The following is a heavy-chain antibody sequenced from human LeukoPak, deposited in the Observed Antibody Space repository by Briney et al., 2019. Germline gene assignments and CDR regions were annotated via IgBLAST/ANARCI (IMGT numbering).Heavy chain of an antibody. V-gene: IGHV3-23*01. D-gene: IGHD3-3*01. J-gene: IGHJ4*02. CDR2: ISGSGGST. CDR1: GFTFSTYA. Sequence: GGSLRLSCAGSGFTFSTYAMSWVRQAPGKGLEWVSAISGSGGSTYYADSVKGRFTISRDNSKSTLYLQMNSLRAEDTAVYYCAKTPYYDFWSGYCFDYWGQGTLVTVSS. CDR3: AKTPYYDFWSGYCFDY.